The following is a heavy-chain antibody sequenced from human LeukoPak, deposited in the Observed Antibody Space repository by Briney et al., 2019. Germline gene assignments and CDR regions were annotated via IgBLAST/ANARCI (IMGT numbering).Heavy chain of an antibody. CDR2: ISYDGSNK. CDR1: RFTFSSYG. V-gene: IGHV3-30*18. CDR3: AKVRELSYYYYYGMDV. Sequence: GGSLRLSCAASRFTFSSYGMHWVRQAPGKGLEWVAVISYDGSNKYYADSVKGRFTISRDNSKNTLYLQMNSLRAEDTAVYYCAKVRELSYYYYYGMDVWGQGTTVTVSS. J-gene: IGHJ6*02. D-gene: IGHD5-24*01.